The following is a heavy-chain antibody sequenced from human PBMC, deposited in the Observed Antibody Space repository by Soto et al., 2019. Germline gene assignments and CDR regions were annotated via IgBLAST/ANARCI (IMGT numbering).Heavy chain of an antibody. V-gene: IGHV4-31*03. D-gene: IGHD2-21*02. Sequence: QMQLQESGPGLVKPSQTLSLTCNVSGGSISSGTSYWTWIRQYPGEDLEWIGHIYFTGATYSNPSLRSRLTMSVDTSKNQFSLKLTSVTAADTATYYCASIPRRGYSYGIDYWGQGTLAPVSS. CDR3: ASIPRRGYSYGIDY. CDR2: IYFTGAT. CDR1: GGSISSGTSY. J-gene: IGHJ4*02.